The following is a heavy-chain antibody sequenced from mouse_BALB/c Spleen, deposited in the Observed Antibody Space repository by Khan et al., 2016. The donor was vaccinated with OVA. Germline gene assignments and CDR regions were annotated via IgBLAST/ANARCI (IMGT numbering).Heavy chain of an antibody. Sequence: EVQLQESGPGLVKPSQSLSLTCTVTGYSITSDYAWNWIRQFPGNKLEWMGYISYSGRTSYNPSLKSRISITRETSKNQFFLKLNSVTTEDTATYYFARSVTITTVVATDFDYWGQGTTLTVSS. V-gene: IGHV3-2*02. J-gene: IGHJ2*01. CDR2: ISYSGRT. CDR1: GYSITSDYA. D-gene: IGHD1-1*01. CDR3: ARSVTITTVVATDFDY.